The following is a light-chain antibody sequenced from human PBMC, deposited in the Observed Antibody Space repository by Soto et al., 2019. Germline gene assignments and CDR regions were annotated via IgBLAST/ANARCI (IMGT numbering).Light chain of an antibody. V-gene: IGKV3-20*01. CDR2: GAS. CDR3: QQYGGSLIT. CDR1: QSVSSTY. J-gene: IGKJ5*01. Sequence: EIVLTQSPGTLSLSPGERATLSCRASQSVSSTYLAWYQQKPGQAPRLLIYGASSRATGIPDRFSGSGSGTDFTLTITSLEPEDFAVYYCQQYGGSLITFGQGTRLEIK.